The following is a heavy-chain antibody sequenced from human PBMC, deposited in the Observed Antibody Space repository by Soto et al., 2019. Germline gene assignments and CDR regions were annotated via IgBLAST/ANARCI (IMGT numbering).Heavy chain of an antibody. CDR2: VSFDGSNK. D-gene: IGHD6-13*01. Sequence: PGGSLRLSCAASGFTFSTHAMHWVRQAPGKGLECVAIVSFDGSNKYYADSVKGRFTISRDNSKNTLYLQMSGLTPEDTAFYYCARDQTGITTAGGGRIDRWGQGTLVTVPS. CDR3: ARDQTGITTAGGGRIDR. CDR1: GFTFSTHA. V-gene: IGHV3-30-3*01. J-gene: IGHJ5*02.